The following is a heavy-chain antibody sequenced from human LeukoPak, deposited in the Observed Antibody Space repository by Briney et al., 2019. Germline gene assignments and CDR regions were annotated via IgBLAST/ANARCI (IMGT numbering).Heavy chain of an antibody. J-gene: IGHJ4*02. CDR1: GFTFSSYG. CDR2: ISGSGGST. D-gene: IGHD3-10*01. V-gene: IGHV3-23*01. CDR3: AKYGSGSYYRFDY. Sequence: GGSLRLSCAASGFTFSSYGMSWVRQAPGKGLEWVSAISGSGGSTYYADSVKGRFTISRDNSKNTLYLQMNSLRAEDTAVYYCAKYGSGSYYRFDYWGQGTLVTVSS.